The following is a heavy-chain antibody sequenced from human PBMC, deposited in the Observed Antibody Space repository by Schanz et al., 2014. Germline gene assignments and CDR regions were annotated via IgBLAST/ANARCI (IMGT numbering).Heavy chain of an antibody. CDR1: GFTVNTNY. CDR2: MYINSGST. Sequence: EVQLVESGGGLIQPGGSLRLSCAVSGFTVNTNYMSWVRQAPGKGLEWISSMYINSGSTQYADSVKGRFIISRDSSKNNLFLQMNSLRADDTAVYFCARDGGRDGYNLAFDVWGQGTLVTVSS. V-gene: IGHV3-53*01. CDR3: ARDGGRDGYNLAFDV. J-gene: IGHJ3*01. D-gene: IGHD5-12*01.